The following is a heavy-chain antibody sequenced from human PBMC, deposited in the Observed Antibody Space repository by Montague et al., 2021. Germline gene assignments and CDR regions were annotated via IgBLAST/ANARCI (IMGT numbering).Heavy chain of an antibody. CDR3: ARERDRYYYMDI. CDR1: RSLINSDYY. V-gene: IGHV4-38-2*02. J-gene: IGHJ6*03. CDR2: VSHGGRT. Sequence: SETLSLTCTVSRSLINSDYYWCWIRQPPGKGLEWMGSVSHGGRTYYNPPLKSRVTISVDTSNNHCSLKLSSVTAADTAMYYCARERDRYYYMDIWGKGTTITVSS.